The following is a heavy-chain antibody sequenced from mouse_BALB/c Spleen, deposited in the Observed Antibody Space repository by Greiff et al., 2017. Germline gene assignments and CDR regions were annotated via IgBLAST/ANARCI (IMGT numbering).Heavy chain of an antibody. CDR3: AREGIYYGNYKVDY. Sequence: EVKLVESGGGLVQPGGSRKLSCAASGFTFSSFGMHWVRQAPEKGLEWVAYISSGSSTIYYADTVKGRFTISRDNPKNTLFLQMTSLRSEDTAMYYCAREGIYYGNYKVDYWGQGTTLTVSS. CDR2: ISSGSSTI. V-gene: IGHV5-17*02. J-gene: IGHJ2*01. D-gene: IGHD2-1*01. CDR1: GFTFSSFG.